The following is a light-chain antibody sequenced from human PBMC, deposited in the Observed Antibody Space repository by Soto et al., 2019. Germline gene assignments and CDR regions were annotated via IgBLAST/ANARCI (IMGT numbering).Light chain of an antibody. CDR3: QQIYVAPYP. CDR1: QSINNY. J-gene: IGKJ2*01. V-gene: IGKV1-39*01. CDR2: AAT. Sequence: DIQMTQSPSSLSASVGDRVTITCRSTQSINNYLNWYQQKPVKAPKLLIYAATDLQSGVPSRFIGSGFGTDFTLTINSVHPEDFATFYCQQIYVAPYPFGQGTKLEIQ.